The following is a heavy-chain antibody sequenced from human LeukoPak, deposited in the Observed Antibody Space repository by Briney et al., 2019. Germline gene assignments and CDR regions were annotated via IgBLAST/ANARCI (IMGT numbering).Heavy chain of an antibody. CDR2: ISGSGGST. J-gene: IGHJ4*02. Sequence: GGSLRLSCAASGFTFSSYAMRWVRQAPGKGLEWVSAISGSGGSTYYADSVKGRFTITRDNSKNTLYLQMNSLRAEDTAVYYCAKAIPFRAGYDSSGYYHEFYFDYWGQGTLVTVSS. V-gene: IGHV3-23*01. CDR3: AKAIPFRAGYDSSGYYHEFYFDY. D-gene: IGHD3-22*01. CDR1: GFTFSSYA.